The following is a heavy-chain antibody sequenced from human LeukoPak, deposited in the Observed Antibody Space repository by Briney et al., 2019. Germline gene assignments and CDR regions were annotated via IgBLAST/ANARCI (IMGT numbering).Heavy chain of an antibody. Sequence: GGSLRLSCAASGFTFSSYGMHWVRQAPGKGLEWVAVIWYDGSNKYYADSVKGRFTISRDNSKNTLYLQMNSLRAEDTAVYYCARDSGHLVGATSWAYDYWGQGTLVTVSS. CDR3: ARDSGHLVGATSWAYDY. V-gene: IGHV3-33*08. CDR2: IWYDGSNK. J-gene: IGHJ4*02. D-gene: IGHD1-26*01. CDR1: GFTFSSYG.